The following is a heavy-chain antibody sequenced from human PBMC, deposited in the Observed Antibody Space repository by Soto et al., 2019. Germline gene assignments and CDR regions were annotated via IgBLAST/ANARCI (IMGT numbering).Heavy chain of an antibody. CDR1: GYSISSGYY. CDR3: ASGIDFYYAMDV. J-gene: IGHJ6*01. V-gene: IGHV4-38-2*01. Sequence: PSETLSLTCAVPGYSISSGYYWGWIRQPPGKGLEWIGSIYHSGSTYYNASLKSRVTISVDTSKNQFSLKLTSVTDADTAVYYCASGIDFYYAMDVWGQGTTVTVSS. CDR2: IYHSGST.